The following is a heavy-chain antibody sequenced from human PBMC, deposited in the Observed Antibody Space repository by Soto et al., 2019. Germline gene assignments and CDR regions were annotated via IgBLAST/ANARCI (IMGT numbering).Heavy chain of an antibody. V-gene: IGHV3-43*01. D-gene: IGHD3-3*01. Sequence: PGGSLRLSCAASGFTFDDYTMHWVRQAPGKGLEWVSLISWDGGSTYYADSVKGRFTISRDNSKNSLYLQMNSLRNEDTAVYYCARDLTAADFGVVYYYYYGMDVWGQGTTVTVSS. CDR3: ARDLTAADFGVVYYYYYGMDV. J-gene: IGHJ6*02. CDR1: GFTFDDYT. CDR2: ISWDGGST.